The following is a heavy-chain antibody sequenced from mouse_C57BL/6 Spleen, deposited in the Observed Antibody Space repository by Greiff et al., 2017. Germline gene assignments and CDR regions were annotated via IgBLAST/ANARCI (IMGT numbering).Heavy chain of an antibody. Sequence: VQLKESGPELVKPGASVKISCKASGYSFTDYNMNWVKPSNGKSLEWIGVINPNYGTTSYNQKFRGNATLPVYQSSSTAYMQLTSLTSEDSAVYYVASRYDGGGWFADWGQGTLVTVSA. CDR3: ASRYDGGGWFAD. CDR2: INPNYGTT. D-gene: IGHD2-12*01. J-gene: IGHJ3*01. CDR1: GYSFTDYN. V-gene: IGHV1-39*01.